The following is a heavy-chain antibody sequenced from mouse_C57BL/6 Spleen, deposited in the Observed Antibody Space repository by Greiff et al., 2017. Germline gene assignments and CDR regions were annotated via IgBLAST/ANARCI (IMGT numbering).Heavy chain of an antibody. Sequence: EVQLQQSGPELVKPGASVKISCKASGYTFTDYYMNWVKQSHGKSLEWIGAINPNNGGTSYNQKFKGKATLTVDKSSSTAYMGLRSLTSEDSAVYYCARSIWSVDYWGQGTTLTVSS. J-gene: IGHJ2*01. CDR3: ARSIWSVDY. D-gene: IGHD1-1*02. CDR1: GYTFTDYY. V-gene: IGHV1-26*01. CDR2: INPNNGGT.